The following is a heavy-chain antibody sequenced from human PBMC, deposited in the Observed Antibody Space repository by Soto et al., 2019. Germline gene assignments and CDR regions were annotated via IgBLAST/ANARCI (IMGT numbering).Heavy chain of an antibody. V-gene: IGHV1-18*01. CDR1: GSTFDTYG. J-gene: IGHJ4*02. Sequence: ASVMVSCTPSGSTFDTYGISWVRQAPGQGLEWIGWISTYNGGTSYAQILQGRVTMTTDTSTSTVYLELRSLRSDDTAVYYCARDLRGYCTGGRCSDFDYWGQGTLVNVSA. D-gene: IGHD2-8*02. CDR2: ISTYNGGT. CDR3: ARDLRGYCTGGRCSDFDY.